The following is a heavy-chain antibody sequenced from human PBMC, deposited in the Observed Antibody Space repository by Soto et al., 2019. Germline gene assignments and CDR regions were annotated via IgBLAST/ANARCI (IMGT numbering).Heavy chain of an antibody. CDR2: ISSSGSTI. V-gene: IGHV3-11*01. CDR1: GFTFSDYF. D-gene: IGHD2-15*01. CDR3: ARDCGSCYSGFDY. J-gene: IGHJ4*02. Sequence: PGGSLRLSCAASGFTFSDYFMTWIRQAPGKGLEWVSYISSSGSTIYYADSVKGRFTISRDNAKNSLYLEMNSLRAEDTAVYYCARDCGSCYSGFDYWGKGTLVTVSS.